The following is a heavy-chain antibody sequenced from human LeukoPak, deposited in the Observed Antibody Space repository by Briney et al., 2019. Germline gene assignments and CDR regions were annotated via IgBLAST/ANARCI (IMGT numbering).Heavy chain of an antibody. V-gene: IGHV1-8*01. CDR1: GYTFTSYD. D-gene: IGHD1-26*01. CDR2: MNPNSGNT. Sequence: ASVKVSCKASGYTFTSYDINWVRQATGQGLEWMGWMNPNSGNTGYAQKFQGRVTITADESTSTAYMELSSLRSEDTAVYYCTSGGETRELFGSEYFQHWGQGTLVTVSS. J-gene: IGHJ1*01. CDR3: TSGGETRELFGSEYFQH.